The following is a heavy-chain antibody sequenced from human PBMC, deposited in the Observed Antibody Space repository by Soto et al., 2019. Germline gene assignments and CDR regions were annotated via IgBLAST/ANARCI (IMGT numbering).Heavy chain of an antibody. CDR3: ARLYDILTRGAFDI. J-gene: IGHJ3*02. CDR1: GFTFSSYA. V-gene: IGHV3-23*01. D-gene: IGHD3-9*01. Sequence: PGGSLRLSXAASGFTFSSYAMSWVRQAPGKGLEWVSAISGSGGSTYYADSVKGRFTISRDNSKNTLYLQMNSLRAEDTAVYYCARLYDILTRGAFDIWGQGTMVTVSS. CDR2: ISGSGGST.